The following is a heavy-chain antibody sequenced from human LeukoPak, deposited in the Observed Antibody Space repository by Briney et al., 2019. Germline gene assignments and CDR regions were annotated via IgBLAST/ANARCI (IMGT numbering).Heavy chain of an antibody. J-gene: IGHJ4*02. V-gene: IGHV4-38-2*02. Sequence: SETLSLTCTVSGYSISTGYYWDWIRQPPGKGLEWIGTFYHGGSTYYNPSLKSRVTISVDTSKNQFSLKLSSVTAADTAVYYCAGTSLSSSWSVDYWGQGTLVTVSS. D-gene: IGHD6-13*01. CDR3: AGTSLSSSWSVDY. CDR1: GYSISTGYY. CDR2: FYHGGST.